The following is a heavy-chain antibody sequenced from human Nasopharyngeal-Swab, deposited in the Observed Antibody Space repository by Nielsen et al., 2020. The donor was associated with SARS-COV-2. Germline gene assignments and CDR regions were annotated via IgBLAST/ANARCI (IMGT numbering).Heavy chain of an antibody. V-gene: IGHV4-59*01. CDR1: GGSISSYY. CDR2: IYYSGST. CDR3: ARANIPEITIFGVVRRTGMDV. Sequence: SETLSLTCTVSGGSISSYYWSWIRQPPGKGLEWIGYIYYSGSTNYNPSLKSRVTISVDTSKNQFSLKLSSMTAADTAVYYCARANIPEITIFGVVRRTGMDVWGQGTTVTVSS. D-gene: IGHD3-3*01. J-gene: IGHJ6*02.